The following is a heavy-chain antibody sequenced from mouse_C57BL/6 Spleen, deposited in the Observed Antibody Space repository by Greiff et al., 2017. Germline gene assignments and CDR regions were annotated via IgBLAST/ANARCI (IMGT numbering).Heavy chain of an antibody. D-gene: IGHD1-1*01. V-gene: IGHV1-69*01. CDR2: IDPSDSYT. CDR3: ARPGLYYGSSYWYFDV. Sequence: QVQLQQSGAELVMPGASVKLSCKASGYTFTSYWMHWVKQRPGQGLEWIGEIDPSDSYTNYNQKFKGKSTLTVDKSSSTAYMQLSSLTSEDSAVYYCARPGLYYGSSYWYFDVWGTGTTVTVSS. CDR1: GYTFTSYW. J-gene: IGHJ1*03.